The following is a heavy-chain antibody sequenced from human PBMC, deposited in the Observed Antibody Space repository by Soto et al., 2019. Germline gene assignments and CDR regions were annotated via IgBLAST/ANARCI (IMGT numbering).Heavy chain of an antibody. CDR1: GDSVSSNSAA. CDR3: AGTDYYYESSGYYLNWYDP. Sequence: PSQTLSLTCAISGDSVSSNSAAWNWIRQSPSRGLEWLGRTYYRSKWYNDYAVSVKSRITINPDTSKNQFSLQLNSVTPEDTAVYYCAGTDYYYESSGYYLNWYDPWGQGTLVTVSS. J-gene: IGHJ5*02. V-gene: IGHV6-1*01. D-gene: IGHD3-22*01. CDR2: TYYRSKWYN.